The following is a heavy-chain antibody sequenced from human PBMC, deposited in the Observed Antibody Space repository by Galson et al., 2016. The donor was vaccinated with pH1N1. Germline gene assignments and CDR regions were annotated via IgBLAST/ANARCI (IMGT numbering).Heavy chain of an antibody. CDR1: GGSISSGGYY. D-gene: IGHD5-18*01. Sequence: TLSLTCTVSGGSISSGGYYWSWIRPLPGKGLEWIGYIYNSGSTYYNPSLKSRVTISVDTSKNQFSLKLSSVTAADTAVYYCASGGYTYGWGYFDHWGQGTLVTVSS. CDR2: IYNSGST. CDR3: ASGGYTYGWGYFDH. J-gene: IGHJ4*02. V-gene: IGHV4-31*03.